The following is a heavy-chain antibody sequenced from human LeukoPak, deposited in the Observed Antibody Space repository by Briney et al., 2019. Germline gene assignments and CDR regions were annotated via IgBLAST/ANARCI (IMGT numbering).Heavy chain of an antibody. CDR2: INSDGSST. CDR1: GFTFSSYS. V-gene: IGHV3-74*01. J-gene: IGHJ3*02. CDR3: WTGSGNAFDI. Sequence: GGSLRLSCAASGFTFSSYSMHWVRQVPGKGLVWVSRINSDGSSTSYADSVKGRFTIYRDNAKKPLYGQMNRLRAEDTAVYYCWTGSGNAFDIWGRGTMVTVSS. D-gene: IGHD3-10*01.